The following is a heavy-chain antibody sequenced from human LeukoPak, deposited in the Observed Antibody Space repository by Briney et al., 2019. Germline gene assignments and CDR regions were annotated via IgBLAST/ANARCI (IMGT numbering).Heavy chain of an antibody. J-gene: IGHJ6*02. Sequence: PSETLSLTCTVSGGSISRYYWSWIRQPAGKGLEWIGRIYSSGNTNYNPSLKSRVTMSVDTSKNQFSLKLSSVTAADTAVYYCARDRGPPSGGSWYRDVHLYYYGMDVWGQGTTVTVSS. D-gene: IGHD6-13*01. CDR3: ARDRGPPSGGSWYRDVHLYYYGMDV. CDR1: GGSISRYY. V-gene: IGHV4-4*07. CDR2: IYSSGNT.